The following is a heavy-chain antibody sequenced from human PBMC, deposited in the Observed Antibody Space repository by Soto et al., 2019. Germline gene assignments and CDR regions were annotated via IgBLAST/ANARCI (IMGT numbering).Heavy chain of an antibody. CDR3: SRESLYCSSTSCYQNQPPYLDF. CDR1: GFSLSNARMG. V-gene: IGHV2-26*01. D-gene: IGHD2-2*01. Sequence: QVTLKESGPVLVKPTEPLPLTCTVSGFSLSNARMGVSGIRQPPGKALQWLAHIYTNDEKSYSTSLKSRLTISKDTSKSQVVLTMTHMHPVDTATYSCSRESLYCSSTSCYQNQPPYLDFWGQGTLVTASS. CDR2: IYTNDEK. J-gene: IGHJ4*02.